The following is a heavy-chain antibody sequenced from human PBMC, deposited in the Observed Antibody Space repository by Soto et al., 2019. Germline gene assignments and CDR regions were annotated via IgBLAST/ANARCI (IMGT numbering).Heavy chain of an antibody. CDR3: ARDPGDYDSSGYFKLDY. J-gene: IGHJ4*02. V-gene: IGHV3-33*01. D-gene: IGHD3-22*01. CDR2: IWYDGSNK. CDR1: GFTFSSYG. Sequence: QVQLVESGGGVVQPGRSLRLSCAASGFTFSSYGMHWVRQAPGKGLEWVAVIWYDGSNKYYADSVKGRFTISRDNSKNTLYLQMNSLRAEDTAVYYCARDPGDYDSSGYFKLDYWGQGTLVTVSS.